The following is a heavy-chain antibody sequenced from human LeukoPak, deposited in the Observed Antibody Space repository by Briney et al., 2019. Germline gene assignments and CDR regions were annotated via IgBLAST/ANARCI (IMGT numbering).Heavy chain of an antibody. CDR1: GYTFTGYY. Sequence: ASVKVSCKVSGYTFTGYYLHWVRQAPGQGLEWMGWINPNSGYTDSAQKFQGRVTMTRDTSISTAYMELSSLRSDDTAVYYCARGYNWNYFDYWGQGTLVTVSS. D-gene: IGHD1-20*01. CDR2: INPNSGYT. V-gene: IGHV1-2*02. J-gene: IGHJ4*02. CDR3: ARGYNWNYFDY.